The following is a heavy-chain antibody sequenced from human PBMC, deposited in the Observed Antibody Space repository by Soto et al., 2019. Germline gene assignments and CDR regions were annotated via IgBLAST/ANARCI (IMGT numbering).Heavy chain of an antibody. CDR3: ASFSSGYGH. J-gene: IGHJ4*02. CDR2: INASSGST. D-gene: IGHD3-22*01. Sequence: ASVKVSCKASGYTFTSYAMHWVRQAPGQRLEWMGRINASSGSTSYAQRFQDRVTMTRDTSTSTVYMELSSLRSEDTAVYYCASFSSGYGHWGQGTLVTVSS. V-gene: IGHV1-46*01. CDR1: GYTFTSYA.